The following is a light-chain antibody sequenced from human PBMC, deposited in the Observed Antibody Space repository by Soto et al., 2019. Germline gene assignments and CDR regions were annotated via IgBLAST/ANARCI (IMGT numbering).Light chain of an antibody. Sequence: QLVLTQSPSASASLGASVKLTCTRSSGHSNYAIAWHQQQSEKGPRYLMNLNSDGSHSKGDGIPDRFSGTSSGAERYLTISSLQSEDEADYYCQNWGSGIVVFGGGTKLTVL. CDR2: LNSDGSH. J-gene: IGLJ2*01. CDR1: SGHSNYA. CDR3: QNWGSGIVV. V-gene: IGLV4-69*01.